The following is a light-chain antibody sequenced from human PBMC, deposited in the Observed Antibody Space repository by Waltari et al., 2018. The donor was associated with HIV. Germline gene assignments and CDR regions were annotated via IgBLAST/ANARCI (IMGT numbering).Light chain of an antibody. V-gene: IGLV1-44*01. CDR1: RSNIGSNP. Sequence: QSVLTQPLSASGTPGQRVTISCSGSRSNIGSNPVSWYQQLPGPAPKLLISSNSQRPSGVPDRFSGSKSGSSASLAISGLQSEDESQYFCGAWDDSLKGFMFGGGTQLTVL. J-gene: IGLJ3*02. CDR3: GAWDDSLKGFM. CDR2: SNS.